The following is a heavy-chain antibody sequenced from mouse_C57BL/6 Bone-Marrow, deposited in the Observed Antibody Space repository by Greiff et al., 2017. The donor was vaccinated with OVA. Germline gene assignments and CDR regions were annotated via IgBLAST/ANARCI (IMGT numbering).Heavy chain of an antibody. CDR3: ARYYYGSSYFDY. Sequence: LEESGAELVKPGASVKISCKASGYAFSSYWMNWVKQRPGKGLEWIGQIYPGDGDTNYNGKFKGKATLTADKSSSTAYMQLSSLTSEDSAVYFCARYYYGSSYFDYWGQGTTLTVSS. J-gene: IGHJ2*01. CDR2: IYPGDGDT. D-gene: IGHD1-1*01. V-gene: IGHV1-80*01. CDR1: GYAFSSYW.